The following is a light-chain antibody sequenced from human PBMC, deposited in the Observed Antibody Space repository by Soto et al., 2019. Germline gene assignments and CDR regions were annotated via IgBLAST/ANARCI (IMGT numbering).Light chain of an antibody. CDR2: AAS. J-gene: IGKJ1*01. CDR1: QSVTSNS. Sequence: EIVLTQSPGTLSLSAGERATLTLSANQSVTSNSLAWYQQKPGQAPRVLIYAASSRATGIPDRFSGSGSGTDFTLTISRLEPEDFAVYYCQQYGISPRTFGQGTKVDIK. V-gene: IGKV3-20*01. CDR3: QQYGISPRT.